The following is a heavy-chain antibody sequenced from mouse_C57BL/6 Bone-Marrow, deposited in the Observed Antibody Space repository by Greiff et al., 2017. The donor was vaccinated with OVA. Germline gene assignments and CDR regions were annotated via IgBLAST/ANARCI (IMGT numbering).Heavy chain of an antibody. D-gene: IGHD1-1*01. CDR3: ARGGYYYGSRGEC. CDR1: GYTFTSYW. CDR2: IHPNSGST. V-gene: IGHV1-64*01. Sequence: QVQLQQSGAELVKPGASVKLSCKASGYTFTSYWMHWVKQRPGQGLEWIGMIHPNSGSTNYNEKFKSKATLTVDKSSSTAYMQLSSLTSEDSAVYYCARGGYYYGSRGECWGKGTTLTVSS. J-gene: IGHJ2*01.